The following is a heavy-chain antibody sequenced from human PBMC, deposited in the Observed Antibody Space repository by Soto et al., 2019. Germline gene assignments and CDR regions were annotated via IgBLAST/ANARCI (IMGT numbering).Heavy chain of an antibody. CDR3: ATQEVGGTYVYTFDP. D-gene: IGHD1-26*01. V-gene: IGHV4-39*01. CDR1: GGSITSSSYY. J-gene: IGHJ5*02. Sequence: SETLSLTCTVSGGSITSSSYYWGWIRQPPGKGLEWIGSIYYSGSTYYNPSLKSRVTISVDTSKNQFSLKLSSVTAADSAVYYCATQEVGGTYVYTFDPWGQGTLVTVSS. CDR2: IYYSGST.